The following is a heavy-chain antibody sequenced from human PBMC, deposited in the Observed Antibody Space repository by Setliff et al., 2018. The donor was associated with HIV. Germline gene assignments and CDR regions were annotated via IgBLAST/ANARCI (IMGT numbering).Heavy chain of an antibody. CDR3: ASPLIMTTVTKDY. CDR2: IRYDDSYK. D-gene: IGHD4-17*01. V-gene: IGHV3-30*02. Sequence: PGGSLGLSCAASGFTFSNYDMTWVRQAPGKGLEWVAFIRYDDSYKYYADSVKGRFTISRDNSKNMLYLQMNNLRAEDTAMYYCASPLIMTTVTKDYWGQGTLVTVSS. CDR1: GFTFSNYD. J-gene: IGHJ4*02.